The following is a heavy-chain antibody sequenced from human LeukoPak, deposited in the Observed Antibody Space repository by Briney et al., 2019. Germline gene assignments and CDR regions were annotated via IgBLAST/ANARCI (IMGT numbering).Heavy chain of an antibody. CDR3: AMMNSGSYWGSGFDY. D-gene: IGHD1-26*01. Sequence: GGSLRLSCAASGFTFSSYSMNWVRQAPGKGLEWVSSISSSSSYIYYADSVKGRFTISRDNAKNSLYAQMNSLRAEDTAVYYCAMMNSGSYWGSGFDYWGQGTLVTVSS. J-gene: IGHJ4*02. V-gene: IGHV3-21*01. CDR2: ISSSSSYI. CDR1: GFTFSSYS.